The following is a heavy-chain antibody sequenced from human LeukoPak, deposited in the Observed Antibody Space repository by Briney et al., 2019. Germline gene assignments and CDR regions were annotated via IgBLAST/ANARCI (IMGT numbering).Heavy chain of an antibody. CDR1: GFTVSSNY. Sequence: GGSLRLSCAASGFTVSSNYMSWVRQAPGKGLEWVSTIYIGGNTFYADSVKGRFTISRDSSKNTLYLQMNSLRAEDTAVYYCAKDLRWELMGGFGYWGQGTLVTVSS. V-gene: IGHV3-53*01. D-gene: IGHD1-26*01. CDR2: IYIGGNT. CDR3: AKDLRWELMGGFGY. J-gene: IGHJ4*02.